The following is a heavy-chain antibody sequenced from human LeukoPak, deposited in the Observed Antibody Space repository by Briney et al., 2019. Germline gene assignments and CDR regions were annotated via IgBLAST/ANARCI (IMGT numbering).Heavy chain of an antibody. CDR3: AKDGNAYGDYDFDY. J-gene: IGHJ4*02. Sequence: PGGSLRLSCVASGFTFSNYAMIWVRQAPGKGPQWVSVISAGGVSLFSGSGSAAYYADSVGGRFTISRDNSKNTLYLQMNSLRADDTAVYYCAKDGNAYGDYDFDYWGQGTLVTVSS. CDR2: ISAGGVSLFSGSGSAA. V-gene: IGHV3-23*01. D-gene: IGHD4-17*01. CDR1: GFTFSNYA.